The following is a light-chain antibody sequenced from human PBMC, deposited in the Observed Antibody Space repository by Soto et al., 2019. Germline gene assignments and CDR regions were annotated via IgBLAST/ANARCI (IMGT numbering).Light chain of an antibody. Sequence: EIVLTQSPGTLSLSPGERATHSCRASQSVSSIYLAWYQHKPGQAPRLLIYGASSRATGIPDRFSGSGSGTDFTLTISRLEPEDFAVYYCQQYGSSSWTFGRGTTVEIK. CDR3: QQYGSSSWT. CDR2: GAS. J-gene: IGKJ1*01. V-gene: IGKV3-20*01. CDR1: QSVSSIY.